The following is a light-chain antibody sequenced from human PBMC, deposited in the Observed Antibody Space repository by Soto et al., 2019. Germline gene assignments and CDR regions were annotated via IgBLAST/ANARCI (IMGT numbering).Light chain of an antibody. CDR1: QGISSW. V-gene: IGKV1-12*01. CDR2: EAS. CDR3: QQANSFPQT. J-gene: IGKJ1*01. Sequence: DLQMTQSPSSVSASVGVRVTITCRASQGISSWLAWYQQKPGKAPKLLIYEASSLQSGVPSRFSGSGSGTDFLRTISSLQHEDVETYYCQQANSFPQTFGQGTKVEIK.